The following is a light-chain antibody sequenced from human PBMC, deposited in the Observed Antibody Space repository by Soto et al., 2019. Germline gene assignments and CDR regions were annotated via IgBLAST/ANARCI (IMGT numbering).Light chain of an antibody. Sequence: QPVLTQPPSASGTPGQRVTISCSGSSSNIGSNTVNWYQQLPGTAPKLVIYSNNQRPSGVPDRFSGSKSGTSASLAISGLQSEDEAYYYCVAWDDSLNGYVVFGGGTKLTVL. V-gene: IGLV1-44*01. CDR3: VAWDDSLNGYVV. CDR2: SNN. CDR1: SSNIGSNT. J-gene: IGLJ2*01.